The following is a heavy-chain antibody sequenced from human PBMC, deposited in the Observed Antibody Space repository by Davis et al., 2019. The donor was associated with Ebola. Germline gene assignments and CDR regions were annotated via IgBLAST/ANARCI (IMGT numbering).Heavy chain of an antibody. Sequence: MPSETLSLTCTVSGGSIRSSSNYWGWIRQPPGKGLEWIGSIYYSGSTYYNPSLKSRVTISVDTSKNQFSLKLSSVTAADTAVYYCARRRRIAVAGTDYWGQGTLVTVSS. V-gene: IGHV4-39*07. CDR1: GGSIRSSSNY. CDR3: ARRRRIAVAGTDY. D-gene: IGHD6-19*01. CDR2: IYYSGST. J-gene: IGHJ4*02.